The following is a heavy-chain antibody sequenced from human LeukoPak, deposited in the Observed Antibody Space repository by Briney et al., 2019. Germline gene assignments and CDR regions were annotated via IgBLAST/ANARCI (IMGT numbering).Heavy chain of an antibody. V-gene: IGHV4-39*07. CDR2: IYYSGST. CDR1: GGSISSSSYY. J-gene: IGHJ4*02. Sequence: SETLSLTCTVSGGSISSSSYYWGWIRQPPGKGLEWIGRIYYSGSTYYNPSLKSRVTISVDTSKKQFSLKLSSVTAADTAVYYCARDGDILTGQQNWGQGTLVTVSS. D-gene: IGHD3-9*01. CDR3: ARDGDILTGQQN.